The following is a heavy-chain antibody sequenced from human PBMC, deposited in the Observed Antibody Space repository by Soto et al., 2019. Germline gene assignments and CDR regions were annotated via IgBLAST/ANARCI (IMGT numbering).Heavy chain of an antibody. Sequence: EVQLLESGGGLVQPGGSLRLSCAASGFNFNIYAMTWVRQAPGKGLEWVSTISPGGDSTYFADSVKCRVTSSRGNSRNTLSLQRNSLRAEDTATYFCAKALGNPYYCYCMGVRGTGTTVSVSS. CDR2: ISPGGDST. J-gene: IGHJ6*03. V-gene: IGHV3-23*01. D-gene: IGHD1-1*01. CDR1: GFNFNIYA. CDR3: AKALGNPYYCYCMGV.